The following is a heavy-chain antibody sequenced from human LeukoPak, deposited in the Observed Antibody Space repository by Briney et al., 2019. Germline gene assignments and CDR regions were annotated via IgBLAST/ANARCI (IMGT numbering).Heavy chain of an antibody. CDR1: GFTFGNYW. V-gene: IGHV3-74*03. CDR2: INRDGSTT. D-gene: IGHD3-10*01. CDR3: ARDKKSGESSEIDY. Sequence: GGSLRLSCAASGFTFGNYWVHWVRQAPGKRLVWVSRINRDGSTTKYADSVKGRFTVSRDNAKNTLNLQMNSLRAEDTAVYYCARDKKSGESSEIDYWGQGTLVTVSS. J-gene: IGHJ4*02.